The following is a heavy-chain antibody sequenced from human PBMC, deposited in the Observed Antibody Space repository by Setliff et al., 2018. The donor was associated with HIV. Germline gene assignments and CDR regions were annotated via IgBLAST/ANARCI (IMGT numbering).Heavy chain of an antibody. CDR3: ARTNRWELLSPYFDA. CDR1: GDSIGSSSW. D-gene: IGHD1-7*01. Sequence: AVSGDSIGSSSWWSWVRQAPGKGLEWIGEIYHGGTTKYNPSLKSRVTMSVDRPNNHFSLRLTSVTAADTAVYFCARTNRWELLSPYFDAWGQGTLVTVSS. V-gene: IGHV4-4*01. J-gene: IGHJ4*03. CDR2: IYHGGTT.